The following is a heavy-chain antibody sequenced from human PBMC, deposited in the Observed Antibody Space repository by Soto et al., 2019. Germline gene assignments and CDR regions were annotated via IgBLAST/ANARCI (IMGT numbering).Heavy chain of an antibody. V-gene: IGHV4-61*01. CDR3: ARELRFIDY. Sequence: PSETLSLTCTVSGDSVSSSTYSWTWIRQPPGKELEWIGNINYSGNTDSNPSLNRRTTISVDTTKTQFSQKLSPVTAAETAVYYCARELRFIDYWGQGTLVTVSS. CDR2: INYSGNT. CDR1: GDSVSSSTYS. J-gene: IGHJ4*02. D-gene: IGHD3-16*02.